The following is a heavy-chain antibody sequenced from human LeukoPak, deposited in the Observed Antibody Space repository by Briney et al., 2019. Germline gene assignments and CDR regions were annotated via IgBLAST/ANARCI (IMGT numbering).Heavy chain of an antibody. D-gene: IGHD6-13*01. Sequence: GGSLRLSCTASGFTFSNYAMSWVRQAPGKGLEWVSAISGNGGSTYYADSVKGRFTISRDNSKNTLYLQMNSLRADDTAVYYCAKEWGRGAAAGCDYWGQGTLVTVSS. CDR1: GFTFSNYA. CDR2: ISGNGGST. CDR3: AKEWGRGAAAGCDY. J-gene: IGHJ4*02. V-gene: IGHV3-23*01.